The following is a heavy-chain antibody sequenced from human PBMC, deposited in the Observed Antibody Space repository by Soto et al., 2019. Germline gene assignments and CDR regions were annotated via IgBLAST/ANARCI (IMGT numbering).Heavy chain of an antibody. J-gene: IGHJ6*03. Sequence: ASVKVSCKASGYTFTSYDINWVRQATGQGLEWMGWMNPNSGNTGYAQKFQGRVTMTRNTSISTAYMELSSLRSEDTAVYYCARANDDIWGSYRGALDYYYCVGVWGKGTTVTVSS. CDR1: GYTFTSYD. V-gene: IGHV1-8*01. CDR2: MNPNSGNT. D-gene: IGHD3-16*02. CDR3: ARANDDIWGSYRGALDYYYCVGV.